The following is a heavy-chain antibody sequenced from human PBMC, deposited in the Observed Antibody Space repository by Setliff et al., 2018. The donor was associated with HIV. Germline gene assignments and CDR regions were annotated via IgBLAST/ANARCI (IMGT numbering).Heavy chain of an antibody. CDR1: GFPFSSYA. Sequence: PGGSLRLSCAVSGFPFSSYAMSWVRQAPGKGLEWVSSISGSGGSTHYADSVKGRFTISRDNSKNTLYLQMNSLRVEDTAVYYCAKDCSGGSCYYYYMDVWDKGTTVTVSS. D-gene: IGHD2-15*01. J-gene: IGHJ6*03. V-gene: IGHV3-23*01. CDR3: AKDCSGGSCYYYYMDV. CDR2: ISGSGGST.